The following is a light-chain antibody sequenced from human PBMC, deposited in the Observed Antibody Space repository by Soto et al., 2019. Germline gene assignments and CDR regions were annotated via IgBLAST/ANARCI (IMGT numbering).Light chain of an antibody. CDR1: QSVGSRF. V-gene: IGKV3-20*01. J-gene: IGKJ4*01. CDR2: GAS. CDR3: QQSGTSPPVA. Sequence: EIVVTQSPGTLSLSPGERATLSCRASQSVGSRFLAWYQQKPGQAPRLLIYGASNRATGIPDRFSGSGSGTDFTLTISRLEPEDFAVYYCQQSGTSPPVAFGGGTKVDIK.